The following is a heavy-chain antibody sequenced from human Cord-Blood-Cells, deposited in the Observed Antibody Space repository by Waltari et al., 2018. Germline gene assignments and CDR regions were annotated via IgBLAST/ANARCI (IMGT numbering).Heavy chain of an antibody. Sequence: EVQLVESGGGLVQPGGYLRLSCAASGFPFCSHWVTWVRQAPGKGLEWVANIKQDGSEKYYVDSVKGRFTISRDNAKNSLYLQMNSLRAEDTAVYYCARGLAGDDAFDIWGQGTMVTVSS. CDR3: ARGLAGDDAFDI. D-gene: IGHD2-21*01. V-gene: IGHV3-7*01. CDR1: GFPFCSHW. CDR2: IKQDGSEK. J-gene: IGHJ3*02.